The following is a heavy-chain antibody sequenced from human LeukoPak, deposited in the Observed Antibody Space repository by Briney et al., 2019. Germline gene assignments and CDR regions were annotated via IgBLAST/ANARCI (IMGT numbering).Heavy chain of an antibody. J-gene: IGHJ4*02. CDR3: AREADCTNGVCYADFDY. V-gene: IGHV3-20*04. CDR2: FLWDGGST. D-gene: IGHD2-8*01. Sequence: GGPLRLSCAAPGFTFAAFGMSWVRQAPGKGRGGVPGFLWDGGSTDYADSVKGRFTISRDNAKNSLYLQMNSLRAEDTALYYCAREADCTNGVCYADFDYWGQGTLVTVSS. CDR1: GFTFAAFG.